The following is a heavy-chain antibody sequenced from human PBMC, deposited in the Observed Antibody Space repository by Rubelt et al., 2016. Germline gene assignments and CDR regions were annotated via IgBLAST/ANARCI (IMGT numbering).Heavy chain of an antibody. CDR2: ISGSGSDT. V-gene: IGHV3-23*01. D-gene: IGHD3-16*01. CDR3: AKGRGKYYDSPGMDA. J-gene: IGHJ6*02. Sequence: GLEWVSAISGSGSDTYYADSVKGRFTISRDNSKNTLYLQMNSLRAEDTDVYCCAKGRGKYYDSPGMDAWGQGTTVTVSS.